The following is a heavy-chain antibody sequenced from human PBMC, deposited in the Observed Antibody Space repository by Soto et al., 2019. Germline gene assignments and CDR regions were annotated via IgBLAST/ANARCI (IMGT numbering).Heavy chain of an antibody. Sequence: GGSLRLSCAASGFAFGSYAMHWVRQAPDKGLEWVAVISYDGDNEYYADSVKGRFTISRDNSKNTLYLQMNSLRPEDTAVYYCASSDGIPGGVYYYYGMDVWGQGTTVTVSS. D-gene: IGHD1-26*01. J-gene: IGHJ6*02. CDR1: GFAFGSYA. CDR2: ISYDGDNE. V-gene: IGHV3-30-3*01. CDR3: ASSDGIPGGVYYYYGMDV.